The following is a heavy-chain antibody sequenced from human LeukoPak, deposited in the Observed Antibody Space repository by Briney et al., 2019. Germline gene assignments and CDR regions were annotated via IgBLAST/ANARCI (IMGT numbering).Heavy chain of an antibody. CDR2: ISGNGVNT. CDR3: AKPMCSSTSCYRYFDY. V-gene: IGHV3-23*01. D-gene: IGHD2-2*01. CDR1: GFTFSSYA. Sequence: GGSLRLSCAASGFTFSSYAMSWVRQAPGKGLEWVSGISGNGVNTYHADSVKGRFTISRDNSKNTLYLQMNSLRVEDTAVYYCAKPMCSSTSCYRYFDYWGQGSPVTVSS. J-gene: IGHJ4*02.